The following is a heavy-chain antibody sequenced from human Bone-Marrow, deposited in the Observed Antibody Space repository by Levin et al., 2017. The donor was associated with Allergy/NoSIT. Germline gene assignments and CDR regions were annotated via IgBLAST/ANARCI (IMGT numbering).Heavy chain of an antibody. Sequence: PSETLSLTCTVSGGSFSSGSYYWSWLRQPPGKGLEWIAYIYHSGSTKYNPSLKSRVTISLDTSRNQFSLRLTSLTAAATAVYYCARGSYFGGLSFDCWGKGTLVTVSS. CDR1: GGSFSSGSYY. CDR3: ARGSYFGGLSFDC. V-gene: IGHV4-61*01. CDR2: IYHSGST. D-gene: IGHD4-23*01. J-gene: IGHJ4*02.